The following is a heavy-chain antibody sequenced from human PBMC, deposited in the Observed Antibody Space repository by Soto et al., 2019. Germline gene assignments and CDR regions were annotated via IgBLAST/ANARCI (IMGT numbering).Heavy chain of an antibody. CDR3: ARARWYDAFDV. V-gene: IGHV4-38-2*01. Sequence: SETLSLTCAVSGFFISSGNYWGWIRKPPGKGLEWIGSIFHGGNTYYNPSLKSRVTISVGMSKNQFSLKLNSVTAADTAVYYCARARWYDAFDVWGQGTVVTVSS. CDR2: IFHGGNT. J-gene: IGHJ3*01. D-gene: IGHD2-15*01. CDR1: GFFISSGNY.